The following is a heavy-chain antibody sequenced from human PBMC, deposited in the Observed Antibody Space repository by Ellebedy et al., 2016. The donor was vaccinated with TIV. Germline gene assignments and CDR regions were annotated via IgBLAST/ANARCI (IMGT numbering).Heavy chain of an antibody. CDR3: SRDHYSSALY. Sequence: GGSLRLXCAASGFTFSNYWMHWVRQAPGKGLVWVSRINIDGSTTTYADSVKGRFTISRDNAKNTLFLQMNSLRAEDTAVYYCSRDHYSSALYWGQGTLVTVSS. D-gene: IGHD3-22*01. V-gene: IGHV3-74*01. J-gene: IGHJ4*02. CDR2: INIDGSTT. CDR1: GFTFSNYW.